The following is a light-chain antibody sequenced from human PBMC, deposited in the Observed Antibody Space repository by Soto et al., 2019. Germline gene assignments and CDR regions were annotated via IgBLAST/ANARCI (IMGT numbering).Light chain of an antibody. CDR1: LGISTY. V-gene: IGKV1-9*01. Sequence: DIQLTQSPAFLSASVGDRVTITCRASLGISTYLAWYQQKPGKAPNLLIYAASTLQSGVPSRFSGSGSGTAFTLTIRSLEPEDVATYYCQQVSTYTFGPGTKVDIK. J-gene: IGKJ3*01. CDR2: AAS. CDR3: QQVSTYT.